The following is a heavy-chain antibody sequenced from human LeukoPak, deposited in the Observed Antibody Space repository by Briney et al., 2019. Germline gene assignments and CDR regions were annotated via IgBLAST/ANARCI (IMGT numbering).Heavy chain of an antibody. D-gene: IGHD4-23*01. Sequence: GGSLRLSCAVSGFTLSGYAMHWVRQAPGKGLEWVAVISHDESNKYYADSVKGRFTISRDNGKNTLFLQMNSLRAEDAAVYYCVRGNDYGGPHYWGQGTLVTVSS. CDR1: GFTLSGYA. V-gene: IGHV3-30*04. CDR2: ISHDESNK. J-gene: IGHJ4*02. CDR3: VRGNDYGGPHY.